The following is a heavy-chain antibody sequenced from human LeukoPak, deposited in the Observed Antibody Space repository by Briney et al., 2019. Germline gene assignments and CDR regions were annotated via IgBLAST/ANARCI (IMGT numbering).Heavy chain of an antibody. J-gene: IGHJ6*04. D-gene: IGHD2-2*01. CDR1: GFTFSSYG. Sequence: PGGSLRLSCAASGFTFSSYGMHWVRQAPGKGLEWVAVIWYDGSNKYYAGSVKGRFTISRDNSKNTLYLQMNSLRAEDTAVYYCARDQGYCSSTSCYVRCYYYYGMDVWGKGATVTVSS. CDR3: ARDQGYCSSTSCYVRCYYYYGMDV. V-gene: IGHV3-33*01. CDR2: IWYDGSNK.